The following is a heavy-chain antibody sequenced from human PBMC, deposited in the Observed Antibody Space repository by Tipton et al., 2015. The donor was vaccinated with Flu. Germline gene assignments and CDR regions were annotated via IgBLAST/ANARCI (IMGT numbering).Heavy chain of an antibody. CDR3: ARYCTSTSCSTGYNFDY. CDR2: IYYSGTT. J-gene: IGHJ4*02. CDR1: GGSISSVNYH. D-gene: IGHD2-2*02. Sequence: TLSLTCAVSGGSISSVNYHWSWIRQPPGKGREWIGNIYYSGTTYYNPSLKSRASLSVDTSENQFSLRLTSVTPTDTAVYYCARYCTSTSCSTGYNFDYWGQGTLVTVSS. V-gene: IGHV4-30-4*01.